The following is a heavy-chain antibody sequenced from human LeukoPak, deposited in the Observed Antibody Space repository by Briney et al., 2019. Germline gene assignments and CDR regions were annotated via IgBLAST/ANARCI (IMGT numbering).Heavy chain of an antibody. CDR1: GYNFGVYY. CDR2: IIPKGGEK. J-gene: IGHJ4*02. Sequence: ASVRVSCESSGYNFGVYYIHWVRQVPRLGLEWMGWIIPKGGEKKYAPRFQGRVTVARDTSITTTYMDLSGLRSDDTAVYYCARGDMYFQDSSYRSLDHWGQGTLVTVSS. V-gene: IGHV1-2*02. CDR3: ARGDMYFQDSSYRSLDH. D-gene: IGHD2-15*01.